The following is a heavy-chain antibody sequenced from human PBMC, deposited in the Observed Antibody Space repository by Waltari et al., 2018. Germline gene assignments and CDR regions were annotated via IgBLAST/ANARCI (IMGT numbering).Heavy chain of an antibody. D-gene: IGHD3-10*01. CDR2: IYYSGST. V-gene: IGHV4-31*03. J-gene: IGHJ4*02. CDR3: ARDTRFGEAYFDY. CDR1: GGSISSGGSY. Sequence: QVQLQESGPGLVKPSQTLSLTCTVSGGSISSGGSYWSWIRQHPGKGLEWIGYIYYSGSTYYNPSLKSRVTISVDTSKNQFSLKLSSVTAADTAVYYCARDTRFGEAYFDYWGQGTLVTVSS.